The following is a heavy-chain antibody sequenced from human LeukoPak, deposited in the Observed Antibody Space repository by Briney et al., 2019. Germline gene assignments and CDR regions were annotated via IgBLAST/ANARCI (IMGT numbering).Heavy chain of an antibody. CDR2: INTNTGNP. CDR3: ARAWTRDGYNLVDY. J-gene: IGHJ4*02. D-gene: IGHD5-24*01. Sequence: ASVKVSCKASGYTFTSYAMNWVRQAPGQGLEWMGWINTNTGNPTYAQGFTGRSVFSLDTSVSTAYLQISSLKAEDTAVYYCARAWTRDGYNLVDYWGQGTLVTVSS. CDR1: GYTFTSYA. V-gene: IGHV7-4-1*02.